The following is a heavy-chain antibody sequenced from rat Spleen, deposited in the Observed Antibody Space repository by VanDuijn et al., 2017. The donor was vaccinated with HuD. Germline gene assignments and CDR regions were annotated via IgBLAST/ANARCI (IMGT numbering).Heavy chain of an antibody. CDR2: ISYVGIST. CDR3: TTDGRWMTRGFDY. CDR1: GFTFNNYG. Sequence: EVQLVESGGGLVQPGRSLKLSCAASGFTFNNYGMAWVRQAPTKGLEWVATISYVGISTYYRDSVRGRFSISSDNAKTTLYLQMDSRRSEDAATYYCTTDGRWMTRGFDYWGQGVMVTVSS. J-gene: IGHJ2*01. D-gene: IGHD5-1*01. V-gene: IGHV5-29*01.